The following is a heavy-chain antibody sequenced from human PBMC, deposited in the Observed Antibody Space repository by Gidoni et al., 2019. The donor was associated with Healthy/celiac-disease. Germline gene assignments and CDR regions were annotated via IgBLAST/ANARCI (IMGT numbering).Heavy chain of an antibody. J-gene: IGHJ6*03. D-gene: IGHD3-10*01. Sequence: EVQLVESGGGLVQPGGSLRLSCAASGFTFSSYRMTWVRQAPGKGLDWVSYFRSSSSTIYYADSVKGRFTISRDNAKNSLYLQMNSLRAEDTAVYYCARDSPPAYYGSYFDYYYMDVWGKGTTVTVSS. CDR2: FRSSSSTI. CDR3: ARDSPPAYYGSYFDYYYMDV. V-gene: IGHV3-48*01. CDR1: GFTFSSYR.